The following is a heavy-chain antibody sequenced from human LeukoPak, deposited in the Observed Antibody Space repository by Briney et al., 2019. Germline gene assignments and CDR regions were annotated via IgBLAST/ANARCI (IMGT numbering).Heavy chain of an antibody. V-gene: IGHV1-69*13. CDR2: IIPIFGTA. J-gene: IGHJ5*02. Sequence: SVKVSCKASGGTFISYAISWVRQAPGQGLEWMGGIIPIFGTAKYAQKFQGRVTITADESTSTAYMELSSLRSEDTAVYYCAREGDYYGSGSYYNVWFDPWGQGTLVTVSS. D-gene: IGHD3-10*01. CDR3: AREGDYYGSGSYYNVWFDP. CDR1: GGTFISYA.